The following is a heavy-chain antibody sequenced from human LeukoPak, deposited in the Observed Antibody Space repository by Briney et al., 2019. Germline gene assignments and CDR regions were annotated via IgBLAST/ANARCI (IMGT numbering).Heavy chain of an antibody. CDR1: GYTFTSYD. V-gene: IGHV1-8*01. CDR3: ARGNGIAAAPDIDY. D-gene: IGHD6-13*01. CDR2: MNPNSGNT. J-gene: IGHJ4*02. Sequence: ASVKVSCKASGYTFTSYDINWVRQATGQGLEWMGWMNPNSGNTGYAQKFQGRVTMTRNTSISTAYMELSSLRSEDTAVDYCARGNGIAAAPDIDYWGQGTLVSVSS.